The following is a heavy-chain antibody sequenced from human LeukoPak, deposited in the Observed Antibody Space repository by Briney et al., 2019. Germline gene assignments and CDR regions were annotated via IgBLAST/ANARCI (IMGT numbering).Heavy chain of an antibody. CDR1: GYTFTGYY. CDR2: INPNSGGT. D-gene: IGHD3-22*01. V-gene: IGHV1-2*02. CDR3: ARVPVEGYYFITVFYFDY. Sequence: ASVKVSCKASGYTFTGYYMHWVRQAPGQGLEWMGWINPNSGGTNYAQKFQGRVAMTRDTSISIAYMELSRLRSDDTAVYYCARVPVEGYYFITVFYFDYWGQGTLVTVSS. J-gene: IGHJ4*02.